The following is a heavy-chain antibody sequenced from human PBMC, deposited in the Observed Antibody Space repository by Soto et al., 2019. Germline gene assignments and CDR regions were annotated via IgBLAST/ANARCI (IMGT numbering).Heavy chain of an antibody. CDR2: IYPGDSDT. J-gene: IGHJ3*02. Sequence: GESLKISCKGSGYSFTSYWIGWVRQMPGKGLEWMGIIYPGDSDTRYSPSFQGQVTISADKSISTAYLQWSSLKASDTAMYYCACPFAAAGSSYAFDIWGHGTLVTVSS. D-gene: IGHD6-13*01. CDR1: GYSFTSYW. V-gene: IGHV5-51*01. CDR3: ACPFAAAGSSYAFDI.